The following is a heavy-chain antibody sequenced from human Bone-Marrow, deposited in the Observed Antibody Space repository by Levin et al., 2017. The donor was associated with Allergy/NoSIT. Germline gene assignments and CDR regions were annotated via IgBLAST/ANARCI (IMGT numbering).Heavy chain of an antibody. D-gene: IGHD6-13*01. CDR2: IRPDGSGS. CDR1: GFTFSGCW. J-gene: IGHJ4*02. Sequence: GGSLRLSCAASGFTFSGCWMHWVRQAPGKGLVWVSRIRPDGSGSNYAGSVEGRFTISRDNAKNTLYLQMNSLRADDTAVYYCARVTRAESGIDYWGQGTLVTVSS. CDR3: ARVTRAESGIDY. V-gene: IGHV3-74*01.